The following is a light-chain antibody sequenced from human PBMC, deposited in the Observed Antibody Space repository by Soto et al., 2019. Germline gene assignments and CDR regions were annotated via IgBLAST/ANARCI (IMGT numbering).Light chain of an antibody. J-gene: IGKJ1*01. Sequence: DIQLTQSPSSLSASLGDRVTMTCRASQTISSYLNWYQQKPGKAPKLLIYAASTLQSGVPSRFSGSGSGTDFTLTISSLQPEDFATYYCQQSYSTRWTFGQGTKVDIK. V-gene: IGKV1-39*01. CDR1: QTISSY. CDR2: AAS. CDR3: QQSYSTRWT.